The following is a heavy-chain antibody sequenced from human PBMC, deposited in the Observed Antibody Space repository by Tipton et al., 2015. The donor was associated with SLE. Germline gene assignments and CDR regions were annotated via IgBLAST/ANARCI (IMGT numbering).Heavy chain of an antibody. Sequence: PRLSCAASGFTFSSYAMHWVRQAPGKGLEWVAVISYDGSNKYYADSVKGRFTISRDNSKNTLYLQMNSLRAEDTAVYYCAREEVIMNAFDIWGQGTMVTVSS. D-gene: IGHD3-3*01. J-gene: IGHJ3*02. V-gene: IGHV3-30*04. CDR3: AREEVIMNAFDI. CDR1: GFTFSSYA. CDR2: ISYDGSNK.